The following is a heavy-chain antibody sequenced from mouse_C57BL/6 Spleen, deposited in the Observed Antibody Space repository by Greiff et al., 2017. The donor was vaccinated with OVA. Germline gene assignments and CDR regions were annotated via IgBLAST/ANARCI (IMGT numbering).Heavy chain of an antibody. CDR2: ISSGGSYT. J-gene: IGHJ4*01. V-gene: IGHV5-6*01. D-gene: IGHD1-1*01. CDR1: GFTFSSYG. Sequence: EVKLVESGGDLVKPGGSLKLSCAASGFTFSSYGMSWVRQTPDKRLEWVATISSGGSYTYYPDSVKGRFTISRDNAKNTLYLQMSSLKSEDTAMYYCAVVRYAMDDWGQGTSVTVSS. CDR3: AVVRYAMDD.